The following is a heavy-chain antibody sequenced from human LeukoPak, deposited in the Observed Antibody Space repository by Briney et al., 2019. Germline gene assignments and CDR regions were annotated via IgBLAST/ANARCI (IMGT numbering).Heavy chain of an antibody. D-gene: IGHD6-13*01. CDR1: GGSISSYY. Sequence: PSETLSLTCTVSGGSISSYYWSWIRQPPGKGLEWIGYIYYSGSTNYNPSLKSRVTISVDTSKNQFSLKLSSVTAADTAVYYCARGGRYSSSWYSIKSFFPYYFDYWGQGTLVTVSS. CDR2: IYYSGST. V-gene: IGHV4-59*01. CDR3: ARGGRYSSSWYSIKSFFPYYFDY. J-gene: IGHJ4*02.